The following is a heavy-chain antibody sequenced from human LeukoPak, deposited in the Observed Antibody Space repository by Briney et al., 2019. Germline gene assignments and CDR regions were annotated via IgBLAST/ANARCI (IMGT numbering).Heavy chain of an antibody. J-gene: IGHJ4*02. CDR1: ANYW. D-gene: IGHD2/OR15-2a*01. CDR3: VSFYETY. V-gene: IGHV3-74*01. CDR2: INSDGSWT. Sequence: GVLRLSCVASANYWMHWVRQAPGKGLVWVSHINSDGSWTSYADSVKGRFTIPKDNAKNTVYLQMNSLRAEDTAVYYCVSFYETYWGRGTLVTVSS.